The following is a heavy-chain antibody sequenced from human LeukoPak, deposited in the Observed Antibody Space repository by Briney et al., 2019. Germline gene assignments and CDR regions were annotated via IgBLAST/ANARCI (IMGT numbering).Heavy chain of an antibody. CDR1: GFTLSSYW. J-gene: IGHJ5*02. CDR3: ARDLIVVVVATSYNWFDP. CDR2: IKQDGSEK. Sequence: GGPLSLPCAASGFTLSSYWMSWVRQAPGKGGEGVANIKQDGSEKYYVDPVKGRFTISRDNAKNSLYLQMNSLRAEDTAVYDCARDLIVVVVATSYNWFDPWGEGTLVTVSS. D-gene: IGHD2-15*01. V-gene: IGHV3-7*01.